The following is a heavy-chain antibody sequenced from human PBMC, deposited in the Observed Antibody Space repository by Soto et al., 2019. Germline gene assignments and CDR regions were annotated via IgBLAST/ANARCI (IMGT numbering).Heavy chain of an antibody. J-gene: IGHJ6*02. Sequence: PSETLSLTCSVYGWSFRGYYWSWIRQPPGKGLEWIGEINHSGSTNYNPSLKSRVTISVDTSKNQFSLKLSSVTAADTAVYYCARGLGYYDFWSGYYGMDVWGQGTTVTVSS. CDR2: INHSGST. CDR3: ARGLGYYDFWSGYYGMDV. V-gene: IGHV4-34*01. D-gene: IGHD3-3*01. CDR1: GWSFRGYY.